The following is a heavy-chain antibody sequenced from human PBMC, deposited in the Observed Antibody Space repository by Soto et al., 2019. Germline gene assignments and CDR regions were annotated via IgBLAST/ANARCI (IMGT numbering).Heavy chain of an antibody. Sequence: ASVKVSCKASGYTFTSYGISWVRQAPGQGLEWMGWISAYNGNTNYAQKFQGRVTMTTDTSTSTAYLELRSLRSDDTAVYYCARPQYYYDSSGYYRGGYFDYWGQGTLVTVSS. J-gene: IGHJ4*02. CDR3: ARPQYYYDSSGYYRGGYFDY. CDR1: GYTFTSYG. CDR2: ISAYNGNT. V-gene: IGHV1-18*01. D-gene: IGHD3-22*01.